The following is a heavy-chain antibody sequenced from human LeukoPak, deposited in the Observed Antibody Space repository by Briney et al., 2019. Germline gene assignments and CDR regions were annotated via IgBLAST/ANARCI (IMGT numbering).Heavy chain of an antibody. CDR1: GFTFSSYG. D-gene: IGHD6-19*01. V-gene: IGHV3-30*18. J-gene: IGHJ4*02. CDR3: AKEDRWGYGSGWYGHTDY. Sequence: GGSLRLSCAASGFTFSSYGMHWVRQAPGKGLEWVAVISYDGSNKYYADSVKGLFTISRDNFKSTLYLQMNSLRAEDTAVYYCAKEDRWGYGSGWYGHTDYWGQGTLVTVSS. CDR2: ISYDGSNK.